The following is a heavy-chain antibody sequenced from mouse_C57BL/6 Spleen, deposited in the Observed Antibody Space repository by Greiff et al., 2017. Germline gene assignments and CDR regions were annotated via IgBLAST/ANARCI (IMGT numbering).Heavy chain of an antibody. V-gene: IGHV10-1*01. J-gene: IGHJ2*01. CDR3: VSSYSNPYFDY. CDR2: IRSKSNNYAT. Sequence: GGGLVQPKGSLKLSCAASGFSFNTYAMNWVRQAPGKGLEWVARIRSKSNNYATYYADSVKDRFTISRDDSESMLYLQMNNLKTEDTAMYYCVSSYSNPYFDYWGQGTTLTVSS. D-gene: IGHD2-5*01. CDR1: GFSFNTYA.